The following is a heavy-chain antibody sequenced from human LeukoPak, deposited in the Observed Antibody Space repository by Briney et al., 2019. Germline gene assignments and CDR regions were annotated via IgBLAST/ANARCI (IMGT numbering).Heavy chain of an antibody. CDR3: VPSATDY. Sequence: GVSHRLSCAASGFNFSNYSMNWVRQAPGKGLDWVATITGSTTYIYYSESVKGRFIISRDNAKNSLYLQMNSLRVEDTGVYYCVPSATDYWGQGTLVTVSS. J-gene: IGHJ4*02. D-gene: IGHD1-26*01. CDR1: GFNFSNYS. CDR2: ITGSTTYI. V-gene: IGHV3-21*01.